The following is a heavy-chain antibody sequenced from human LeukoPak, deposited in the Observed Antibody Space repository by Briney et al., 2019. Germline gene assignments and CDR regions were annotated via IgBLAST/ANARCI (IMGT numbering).Heavy chain of an antibody. V-gene: IGHV4-30-4*08. J-gene: IGHJ5*02. CDR2: IYYSGST. Sequence: SQTLSLTCTVSGGSISSGDYYWSWIRQPRGKGLEWIGYIYYSGSTYYNQSLKSRVTISVDTTKNQFSLKLSSVTAADTAVYYCAREGRGVVVPAAMGANWFDPWGQGTLVTVSS. CDR1: GGSISSGDYY. CDR3: AREGRGVVVPAAMGANWFDP. D-gene: IGHD2-2*01.